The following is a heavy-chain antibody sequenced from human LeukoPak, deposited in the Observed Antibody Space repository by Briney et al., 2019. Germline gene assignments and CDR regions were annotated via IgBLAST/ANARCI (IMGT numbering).Heavy chain of an antibody. CDR2: IIPIFSTA. Sequence: SVKVSCKTSGGTFSSYTISWVRQAPGQGLEWMGGIIPIFSTADYAQKFQGRVTITADESTSTAYMELRSLRSDDTAVYYCARDYDSSGYYYYYYYMDVWGKGTTVTISS. CDR3: ARDYDSSGYYYYYYYMDV. J-gene: IGHJ6*03. V-gene: IGHV1-69*13. CDR1: GGTFSSYT. D-gene: IGHD3-22*01.